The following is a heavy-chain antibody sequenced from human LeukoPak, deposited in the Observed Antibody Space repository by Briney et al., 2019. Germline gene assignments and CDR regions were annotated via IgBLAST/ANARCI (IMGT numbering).Heavy chain of an antibody. CDR2: INHSGST. J-gene: IGHJ4*02. CDR3: ARVVITFYYFDY. V-gene: IGHV4-34*01. CDR1: GGSFSGYY. D-gene: IGHD3-22*01. Sequence: SETLSLTCAVYGGSFSGYYWSWIRQPPGKGLEWIGEINHSGSTNYNPSLKSRVTISVDTSKNQFSLKLSSVTAADTAVYYCARVVITFYYFDYWGQGTLVTVSP.